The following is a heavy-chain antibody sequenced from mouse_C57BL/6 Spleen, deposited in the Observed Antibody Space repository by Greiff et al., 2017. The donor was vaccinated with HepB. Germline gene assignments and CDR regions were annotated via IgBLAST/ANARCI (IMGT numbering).Heavy chain of an antibody. J-gene: IGHJ1*03. V-gene: IGHV2-4*01. CDR1: GFSLTSYG. CDR3: AKGDGSSYEYFDV. Sequence: VQLQQSGPGLVQPSQSLSITCTVSGFSLTSYGVHWVRQPPGKGLEWLGVIWSGGSTDYNAAFISRLSISKDNSKSQVFFKMNSLQAEDTAIYYCAKGDGSSYEYFDVWGTGTTVTVSS. CDR2: IWSGGST. D-gene: IGHD1-1*01.